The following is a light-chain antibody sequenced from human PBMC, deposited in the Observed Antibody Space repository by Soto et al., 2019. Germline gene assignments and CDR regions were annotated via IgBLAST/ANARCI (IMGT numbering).Light chain of an antibody. CDR1: QSISSDH. V-gene: IGKV3-20*01. J-gene: IGKJ3*01. CDR2: GAS. Sequence: EIVLTQSPGILSLSPGERATLACRASQSISSDHLAWYQPRPGQSPRLLIYGASSRTTGVPDRFSGSGSGTDLPLTITRLEPEDFAVYYCQHYRSAPFTFGPGTKVDIK. CDR3: QHYRSAPFT.